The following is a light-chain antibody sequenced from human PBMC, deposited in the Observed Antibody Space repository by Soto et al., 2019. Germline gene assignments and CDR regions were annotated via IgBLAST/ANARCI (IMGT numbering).Light chain of an antibody. CDR3: NSYAGSNTWV. CDR2: SND. V-gene: IGLV1-44*01. Sequence: QSVLAQPPSVSGTPGQRVTISCSGASSNIGSNNVYWYQQLPGAAPKLLIYSNDQRPSGVPDRFSGSKSGNTAFLTVSGLQAEDEAGYFCNSYAGSNTWVFGGGTKVTVL. J-gene: IGLJ3*02. CDR1: SSNIGSNN.